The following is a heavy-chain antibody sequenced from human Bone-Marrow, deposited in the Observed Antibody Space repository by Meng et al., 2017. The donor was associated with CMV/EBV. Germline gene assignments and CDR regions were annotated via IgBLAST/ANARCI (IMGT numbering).Heavy chain of an antibody. D-gene: IGHD1-26*01. J-gene: IGHJ4*02. CDR2: INNDGSTT. CDR3: ERSAGRDGH. Sequence: GESLKISCAASGFTFSSYSMNWVRQAPGKGLVWVSRINNDGSTTNYADSVKGRFTISRDNAKNTLYLQMNSLRAEDTAVYYCERSAGRDGHWGQGTLVTVSS. V-gene: IGHV3-74*01. CDR1: GFTFSSYS.